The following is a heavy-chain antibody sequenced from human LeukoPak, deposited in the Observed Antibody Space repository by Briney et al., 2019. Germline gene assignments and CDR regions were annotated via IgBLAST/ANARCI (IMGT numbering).Heavy chain of an antibody. Sequence: AASVKVSCKASGYTFTSYAMHWVRQAPGQRLEWMGWINTGNGNTKYSQEFQGRVTITRDTSANTAYMELNSLRSEDTAVYYCARSVSGWYQLLRRRRYFDCWGQGTLVTVSS. CDR1: GYTFTSYA. V-gene: IGHV1-3*03. CDR3: ARSVSGWYQLLRRRRYFDC. J-gene: IGHJ4*02. D-gene: IGHD2-2*01. CDR2: INTGNGNT.